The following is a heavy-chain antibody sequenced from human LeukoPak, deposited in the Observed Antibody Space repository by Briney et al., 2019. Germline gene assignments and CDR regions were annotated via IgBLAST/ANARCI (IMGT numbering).Heavy chain of an antibody. CDR1: GLTFSIYT. Sequence: GGFLRLSCAASGLTFSIYTMNWVRQAPGKGLEWVSSISSSSSYIYYADSVKGRFTISRDNAKNSLYLQMNSLRAEDTAVYYCARDRTGTNDAFDIWGQGTMVTVSS. V-gene: IGHV3-21*01. J-gene: IGHJ3*02. CDR2: ISSSSSYI. CDR3: ARDRTGTNDAFDI. D-gene: IGHD1-7*01.